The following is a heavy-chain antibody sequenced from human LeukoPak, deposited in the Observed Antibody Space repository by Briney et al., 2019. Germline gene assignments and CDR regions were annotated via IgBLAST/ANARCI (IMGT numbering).Heavy chain of an antibody. CDR2: ISGSGGST. CDR1: GFTFSNYA. V-gene: IGHV3-23*01. CDR3: ARESRWELPGFDY. Sequence: GGSLRLSCAASGFTFSNYAMSWVRQAPEKGLEWVSAISGSGGSTYYADSVKGRFTISRDNSKNTLYLQMNSLRAEDTAVYYCARESRWELPGFDYWGQGTLVTVSS. J-gene: IGHJ4*02. D-gene: IGHD1-26*01.